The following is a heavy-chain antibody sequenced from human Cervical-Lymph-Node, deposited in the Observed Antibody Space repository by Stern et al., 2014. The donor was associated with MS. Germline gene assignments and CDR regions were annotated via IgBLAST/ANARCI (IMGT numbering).Heavy chain of an antibody. V-gene: IGHV4-30-2*01. D-gene: IGHD3-3*01. Sequence: QLQLQESGSGLVRPSQTLSLTCTVSGGSVSSGGYTLSWLRQPPGEGLGGIGYIYEDVSSSYNPSLKSRVSISIDKSKNPFSLELCSMTAADTAMYYGARVVRFLEWVPFDPWGQGILVTVSS. CDR3: ARVVRFLEWVPFDP. J-gene: IGHJ5*02. CDR2: IYEDVSS. CDR1: GGSVSSGGYT.